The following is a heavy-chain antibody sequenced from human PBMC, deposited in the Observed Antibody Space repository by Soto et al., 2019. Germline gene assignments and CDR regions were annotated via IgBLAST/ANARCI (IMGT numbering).Heavy chain of an antibody. Sequence: GGSLRLSCAASGFTFSSYSMHWVRQAPGKGLEWVAVISYDGSNKYYADSVKGRFTISRDNSKNTLYLQMNSLRAEDTAVYYCAKDLVVVPAAVPYYYYYGMDVWGQGTTVTVSS. CDR2: ISYDGSNK. D-gene: IGHD2-2*01. J-gene: IGHJ6*02. CDR3: AKDLVVVPAAVPYYYYYGMDV. V-gene: IGHV3-30*18. CDR1: GFTFSSYS.